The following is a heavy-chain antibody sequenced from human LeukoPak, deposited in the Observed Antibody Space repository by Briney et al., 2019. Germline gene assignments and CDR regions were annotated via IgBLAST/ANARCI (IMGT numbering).Heavy chain of an antibody. CDR1: GYTFTGYY. V-gene: IGHV1-2*02. CDR3: ARSQYYSVYYMDV. J-gene: IGHJ6*03. Sequence: GASVKVSCKASGYTFTGYYMHWERQAPGQGLEWMGWINPNSGGTNYAQKFQGRVTMTRDTSISTAFMELSRLRSDDTAVYYCARSQYYSVYYMDVGGKGNSVTVSS. D-gene: IGHD2/OR15-2a*01. CDR2: INPNSGGT.